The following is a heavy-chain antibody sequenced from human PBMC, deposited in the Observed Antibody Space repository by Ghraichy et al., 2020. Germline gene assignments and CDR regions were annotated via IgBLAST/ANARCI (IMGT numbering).Heavy chain of an antibody. CDR3: ARDSGPEVQWQTGPYYYGMDV. Sequence: SETLSLTCTVSGGSISSYYWSWIRQPPGKGPEWIGYIYYSGSTNFNPSLKSRVTISVDTSKNQFSLKLSSVTAADTAEYYCARDSGPEVQWQTGPYYYGMDVGYQGTTDNGYS. CDR2: IYYSGST. D-gene: IGHD6-19*01. CDR1: GGSISSYY. V-gene: IGHV4-59*01. J-gene: IGHJ6*02.